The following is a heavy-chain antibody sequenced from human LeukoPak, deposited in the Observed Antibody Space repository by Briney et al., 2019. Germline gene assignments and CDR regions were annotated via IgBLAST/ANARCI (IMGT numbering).Heavy chain of an antibody. J-gene: IGHJ4*02. Sequence: SGTLSLTCAVSGASISRPYWWSWVRQSPGKGLEWIGEISHSGSTHYNPSLKSRVTISVDKSKNQVSLKLNSVTAADTAMYYCARPGDFDWLFPFDYWGQGTLVTVSS. CDR1: GASISRPYW. CDR3: ARPGDFDWLFPFDY. CDR2: ISHSGST. D-gene: IGHD3-9*01. V-gene: IGHV4-4*02.